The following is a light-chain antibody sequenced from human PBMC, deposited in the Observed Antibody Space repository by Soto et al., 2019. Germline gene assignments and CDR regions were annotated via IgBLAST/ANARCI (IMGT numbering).Light chain of an antibody. J-gene: IGKJ1*01. CDR1: QNVLYSSNMKNY. CDR2: WAS. CDR3: QQYDVTPWT. V-gene: IGKV4-1*01. Sequence: DIVLTQSPASLAVSLGEGATISCKSSQNVLYSSNMKNYLAWFQQKPGQPPKLLIYWASARESGVPDRFSGGGSGTNFTLTISSLQAEDVAVYYCQQYDVTPWTFGQGTKVEVK.